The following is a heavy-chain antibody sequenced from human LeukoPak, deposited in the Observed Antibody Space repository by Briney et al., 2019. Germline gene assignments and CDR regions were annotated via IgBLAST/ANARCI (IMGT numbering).Heavy chain of an antibody. J-gene: IGHJ4*02. Sequence: ASVKVSCKASGYSFTSYGISWVRQAPGQGLEWMGIINPSGGSTSYAQKFQGRVTMTRDTSTSTVYMELSSLRSEDTAVYYCARVSYDSSGYSDYWGRGTLVTVSS. V-gene: IGHV1-46*01. CDR2: INPSGGST. CDR3: ARVSYDSSGYSDY. CDR1: GYSFTSYG. D-gene: IGHD3-22*01.